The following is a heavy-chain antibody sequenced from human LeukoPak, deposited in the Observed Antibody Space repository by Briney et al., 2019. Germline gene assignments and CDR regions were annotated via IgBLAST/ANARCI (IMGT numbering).Heavy chain of an antibody. J-gene: IGHJ4*02. CDR2: ISYDGSNK. Sequence: GGFLRLSCAASGFTFSSHGMHWVRQAPGKGLEWVAVISYDGSNKYYADSVKGRFTISRDNSKNTLYLQMNSLGAEDTAVYYCAKLISSDTAMVNFWGQGTLVTVSS. D-gene: IGHD5-18*01. V-gene: IGHV3-30*18. CDR3: AKLISSDTAMVNF. CDR1: GFTFSSHG.